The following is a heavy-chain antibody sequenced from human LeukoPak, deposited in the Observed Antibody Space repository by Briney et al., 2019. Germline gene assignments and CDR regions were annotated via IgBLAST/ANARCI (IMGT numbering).Heavy chain of an antibody. J-gene: IGHJ1*01. D-gene: IGHD2-8*01. CDR3: ASMYFSQYLQH. V-gene: IGHV3-53*01. CDR2: IYSGGST. CDR1: GFTVSSDY. Sequence: GGSLRLSCAASGFTVSSDYMTWVRQAPGKGLEWVSVIYSGGSTYYADSVKGRFTISRDNSKNTLYLQMNSLRAEDTAVYYCASMYFSQYLQHWGQGTLVTVSS.